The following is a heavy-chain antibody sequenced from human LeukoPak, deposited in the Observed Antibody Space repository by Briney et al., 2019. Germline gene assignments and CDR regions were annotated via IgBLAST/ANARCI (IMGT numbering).Heavy chain of an antibody. J-gene: IGHJ6*03. V-gene: IGHV3-30*14. CDR3: ARGYDSSGSASYYMDV. CDR2: ISYDGSNK. D-gene: IGHD3-22*01. Sequence: VQPGRSLRLSCAASGFTFSSYAMHWVRQAPGKGLEWVAVISYDGSNKYYADSVKGRFTISRDNSKSTLYIQMNSLRAEDTAVYYCARGYDSSGSASYYMDVWGKGTTVTVSS. CDR1: GFTFSSYA.